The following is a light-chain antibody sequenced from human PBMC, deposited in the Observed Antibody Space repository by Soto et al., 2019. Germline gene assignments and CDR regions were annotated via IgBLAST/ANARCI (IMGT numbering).Light chain of an antibody. V-gene: IGKV3-20*01. CDR2: ATS. CDR1: QSINTRY. CDR3: QQYDDSARYK. J-gene: IGKJ2*01. Sequence: EIVLTQSPGTLSLSPGERATLSCRASQSINTRYSAWYQQKPGQPPRLLIYATSSRTPGSPDRFSGIGSGIDFTLTISRLEPEDFAVYYCQQYDDSARYKFGQGTNLDIK.